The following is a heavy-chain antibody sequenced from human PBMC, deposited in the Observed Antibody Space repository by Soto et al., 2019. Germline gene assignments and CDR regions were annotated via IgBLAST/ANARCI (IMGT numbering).Heavy chain of an antibody. CDR1: GGSISSGDYY. CDR3: ARGPGAYSSSWYYFDD. Sequence: SETLSLTCTVSGGSISSGDYYWSWIRQPPGKGLEWIGYIYYSGSTYYNPSLKSRVTISVDTSKNQFSLKLSSVTAADTAVYYCARGPGAYSSSWYYFDDWGQGTLVTVSS. D-gene: IGHD6-13*01. V-gene: IGHV4-30-4*01. CDR2: IYYSGST. J-gene: IGHJ4*02.